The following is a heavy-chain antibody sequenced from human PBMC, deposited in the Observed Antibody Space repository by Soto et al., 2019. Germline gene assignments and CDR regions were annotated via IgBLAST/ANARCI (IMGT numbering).Heavy chain of an antibody. CDR1: GFTFSSYA. Sequence: EVQLLESGGGLVQPGGSLRLSCAASGFTFSSYAMSWVRQAPGKGLEWVSAISGSGGSTYYADSVKGRFTISRDNSKNTLYLQMNSLRAEDTAVYYSAKVQTYYYYSSGEYCGQGTLVTVSS. J-gene: IGHJ4*02. CDR3: AKVQTYYYYSSGEY. CDR2: ISGSGGST. V-gene: IGHV3-23*01. D-gene: IGHD3-22*01.